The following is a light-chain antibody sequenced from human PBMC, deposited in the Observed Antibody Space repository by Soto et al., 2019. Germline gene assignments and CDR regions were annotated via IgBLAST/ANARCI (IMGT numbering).Light chain of an antibody. CDR3: LQSYRTPLT. CDR1: QSINNY. V-gene: IGKV1-39*01. CDR2: GAS. J-gene: IGKJ4*01. Sequence: DIQMTQSPSSLSASVVDRVTITCRASQSINNYLSWYQQKPGKAPNLLIFGASTLQSGVPSRFSGSGSGTDFTLTISSLQPEDFATYYCLQSYRTPLTFGGGTKVDIK.